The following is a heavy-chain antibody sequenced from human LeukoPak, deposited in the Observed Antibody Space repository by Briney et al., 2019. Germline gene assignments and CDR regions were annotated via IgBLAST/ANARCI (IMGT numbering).Heavy chain of an antibody. J-gene: IGHJ5*02. V-gene: IGHV3-9*01. CDR2: ISWNSERI. CDR3: ARGATDTTRWFDP. D-gene: IGHD1-7*01. Sequence: GGSLRLSCAASGFTFDEYVMHWVRQTPGKGLEWVSSISWNSERIEYADSVKGRFTISRDNAKNSLYLQMNGLRADDTATYYCARGATDTTRWFDPWGQGTLVTVSS. CDR1: GFTFDEYV.